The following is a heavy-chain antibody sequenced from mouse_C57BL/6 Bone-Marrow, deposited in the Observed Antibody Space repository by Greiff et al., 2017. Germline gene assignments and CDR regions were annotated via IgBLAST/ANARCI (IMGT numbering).Heavy chain of an antibody. CDR1: GFSLTSYG. CDR3: AKNAGDYDWAMDY. V-gene: IGHV2-5*01. D-gene: IGHD2-4*01. CDR2: IWRGGST. J-gene: IGHJ4*01. Sequence: QVQLQQSGPGLVQPSQSLSITCTVSGFSLTSYGVHWVRQSPGKGLEWLGVIWRGGSTDYNAAFMSRLSITKDNSKSQVFFKMNSLQADDTAIYYCAKNAGDYDWAMDYWGKGTSVTVSS.